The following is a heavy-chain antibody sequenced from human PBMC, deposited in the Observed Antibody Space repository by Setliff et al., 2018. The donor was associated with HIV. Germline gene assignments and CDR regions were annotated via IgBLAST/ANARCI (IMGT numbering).Heavy chain of an antibody. CDR1: GYSISSGYY. D-gene: IGHD3-9*01. V-gene: IGHV4-38-2*01. Sequence: SETLSLTCAVSGYSISSGYYWGWIRQPPGKGLEWIGSMYHSGSTYHNPSLKSRVTISVDTSKNQFSLKLSYVTAADTAFYYCARQSPQIRYLDWLNAFDIWGQGTPVTVSS. CDR3: ARQSPQIRYLDWLNAFDI. J-gene: IGHJ3*02. CDR2: MYHSGST.